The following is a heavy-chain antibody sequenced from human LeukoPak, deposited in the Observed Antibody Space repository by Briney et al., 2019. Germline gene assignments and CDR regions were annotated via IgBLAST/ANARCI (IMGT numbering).Heavy chain of an antibody. CDR2: MSRTADRI. Sequence: GGSLRLSCTIFGGTLSTYGFNWVRQAPGKRPEWISYMSRTADRIDHADSVKGRFTMSRDNAKNSVYLQMNSLRVDDTAIYYCATRLPFTGYKNWGQGTLVTVSS. D-gene: IGHD5-24*01. CDR3: ATRLPFTGYKN. J-gene: IGHJ4*01. V-gene: IGHV3-48*03. CDR1: GGTLSTYG.